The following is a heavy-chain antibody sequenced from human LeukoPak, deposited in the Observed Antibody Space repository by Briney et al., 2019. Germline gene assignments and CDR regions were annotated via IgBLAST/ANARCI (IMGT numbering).Heavy chain of an antibody. V-gene: IGHV1-69*05. J-gene: IGHJ5*02. D-gene: IGHD3-3*01. CDR3: ARLGIFGSNWFDP. CDR1: GGTFSSYA. Sequence: SVKVSCKASGGTFSSYAISWVRQAPGQGLEWMGGIIPIFGTANYAQKLQGRVTMTTDTSTSTAYMELRSLRSDDTAVYYCARLGIFGSNWFDPWGQGTLVTVSS. CDR2: IIPIFGTA.